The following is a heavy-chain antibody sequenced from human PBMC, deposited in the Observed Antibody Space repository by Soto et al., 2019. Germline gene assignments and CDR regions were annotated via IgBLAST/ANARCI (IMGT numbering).Heavy chain of an antibody. J-gene: IGHJ6*04. CDR1: GYSFTSYW. V-gene: IGHV5-51*01. CDR3: ARISYYYGSGSSNYYYYGMDV. Sequence: GESLKISCKGSGYSFTSYWIGWVRQMPGKGLEWMGIIYPGDSDTRYSPSFQGQVTILADKSISTAYLQWSSLKASDTAMYYCARISYYYGSGSSNYYYYGMDVWGKGTTVTVYS. CDR2: IYPGDSDT. D-gene: IGHD3-10*01.